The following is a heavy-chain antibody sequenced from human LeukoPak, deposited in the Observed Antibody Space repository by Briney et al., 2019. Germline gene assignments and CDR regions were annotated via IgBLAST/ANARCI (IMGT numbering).Heavy chain of an antibody. CDR2: IWYDGSNK. D-gene: IGHD3-3*01. CDR3: ARELGGYFDY. V-gene: IGHV3-33*01. Sequence: PGGSLRLSCAASGFTFISYGMHWVRQAPGKGLEWVAVIWYDGSNKYYADSVKGRFTISRDNSKNTLYLQMNSLRAEDTAVYYCARELGGYFDYWDQGTLVTVSS. CDR1: GFTFISYG. J-gene: IGHJ4*02.